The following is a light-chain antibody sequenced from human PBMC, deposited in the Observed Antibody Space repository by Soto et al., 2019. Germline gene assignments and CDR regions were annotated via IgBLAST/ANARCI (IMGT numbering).Light chain of an antibody. CDR3: QQNNSWPLGA. CDR2: GAS. Sequence: EIVMTQSPATLSVSPGERATLSCRASQSVSSNLAWYQQKPGQAPRLLIYGASTRATGIPARFSGSGYGTAFILPITSLQSEDFAVYYCQQNNSWPLGALGQGTKV. J-gene: IGKJ1*01. V-gene: IGKV3-15*01. CDR1: QSVSSN.